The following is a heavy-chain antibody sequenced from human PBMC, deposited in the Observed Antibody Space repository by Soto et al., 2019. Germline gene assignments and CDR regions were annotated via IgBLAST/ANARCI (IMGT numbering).Heavy chain of an antibody. CDR2: ISDGGGRL. CDR3: SKGTGLPVDYHYGMDV. D-gene: IGHD5-12*01. Sequence: GGSLRLSCAASGLTFRNADMSWVRQAPGKGLEWVSGISDGGGRLYSADVMRGRFFTSRAHSKNPPYLKKNSLRAEDTAVYHFSKGTGLPVDYHYGMDVWGQGTTVTVSS. V-gene: IGHV3-23*01. CDR1: GLTFRNAD. J-gene: IGHJ6*02.